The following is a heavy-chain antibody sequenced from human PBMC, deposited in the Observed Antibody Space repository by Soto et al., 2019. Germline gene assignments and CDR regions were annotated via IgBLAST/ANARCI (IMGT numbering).Heavy chain of an antibody. CDR1: GYTFTSYG. Sequence: GASVKVSCKSSGYTFTSYGISCVRQAPGQGLEWMGWISAYNGNTNYAQKLQGRVTMTTDTSTSTAYMELRSLRSDDTAVYYCARVLEDIVVVPADYYYYMDVWGKGTTVTVSS. J-gene: IGHJ6*03. CDR3: ARVLEDIVVVPADYYYYMDV. CDR2: ISAYNGNT. D-gene: IGHD2-2*01. V-gene: IGHV1-18*01.